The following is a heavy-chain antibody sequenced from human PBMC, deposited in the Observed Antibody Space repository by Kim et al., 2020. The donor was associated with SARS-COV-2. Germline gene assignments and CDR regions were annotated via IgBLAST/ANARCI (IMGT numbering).Heavy chain of an antibody. V-gene: IGHV1-2*02. CDR2: GGT. J-gene: IGHJ4*02. D-gene: IGHD1-26*01. CDR3: ARGSGSPGRY. Sequence: GGTNYAQKFQGRVTMTRDTSISTAYMELSRLRSDDTAVYYCARGSGSPGRYWGQGTLVTVSS.